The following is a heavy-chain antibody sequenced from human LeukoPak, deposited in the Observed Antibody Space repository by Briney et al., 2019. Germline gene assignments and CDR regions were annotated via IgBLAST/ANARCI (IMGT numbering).Heavy chain of an antibody. Sequence: PSQTLSLTCTVSVGSLSCGDYYWGSVRQPPGRGLEWIGYIYYSGSTYYNPSLKSRVTISEDTSNNQFSLNLSTVTAADTAVYYCTRVAMLGVVTNYGMDVWGQETTVTVSS. J-gene: IGHJ6*02. CDR3: TRVAMLGVVTNYGMDV. V-gene: IGHV4-30-4*01. D-gene: IGHD3-3*01. CDR2: IYYSGST. CDR1: VGSLSCGDYY.